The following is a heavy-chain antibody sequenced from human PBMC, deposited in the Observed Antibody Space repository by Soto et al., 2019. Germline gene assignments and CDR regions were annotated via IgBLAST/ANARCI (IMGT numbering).Heavy chain of an antibody. CDR2: INAGNGNT. D-gene: IGHD6-13*01. J-gene: IGHJ6*02. Sequence: GASVKVSCKASGYTSTSYAMPWVRQAPGQRLEWMGWINAGNGNTKYSQKFQGRVTTTRDTSASTAYMELSSLRSEDTAVYYCARDLSGARQQLPRNNYYYYYGMDVWGQGTTVTVSS. CDR1: GYTSTSYA. V-gene: IGHV1-3*01. CDR3: ARDLSGARQQLPRNNYYYYYGMDV.